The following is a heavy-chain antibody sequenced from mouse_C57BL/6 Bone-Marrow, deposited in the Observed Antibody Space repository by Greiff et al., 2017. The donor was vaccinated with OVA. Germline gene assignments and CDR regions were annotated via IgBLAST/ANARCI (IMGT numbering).Heavy chain of an antibody. V-gene: IGHV5-17*01. CDR3: ARRLLWLRAYYYAMDY. D-gene: IGHD2-2*01. Sequence: EVKLMESGGGLVKPGGSLKLSCAASGFTFSDYGMHWVRQAPEKGLEWVAYISSGSSTIYYAATVTGRFTISRDTATTTLFLEMTGLRSEDTAMYYGARRLLWLRAYYYAMDYWGQGTSVTVSS. CDR1: GFTFSDYG. J-gene: IGHJ4*01. CDR2: ISSGSSTI.